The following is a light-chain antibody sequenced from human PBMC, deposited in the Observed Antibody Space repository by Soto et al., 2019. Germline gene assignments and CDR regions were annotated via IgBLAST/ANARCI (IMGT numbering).Light chain of an antibody. Sequence: PGERVTLSGRASQSVSSSYLTWYQQKPGQAPRLLIYGASTRATSIPARFSGSGSGTDFTLTISSLQPEDFAVYYCQQYNEWPPFTFGQGTRLEI. V-gene: IGKV3D-7*01. CDR3: QQYNEWPPFT. J-gene: IGKJ5*01. CDR2: GAS. CDR1: QSVSSSY.